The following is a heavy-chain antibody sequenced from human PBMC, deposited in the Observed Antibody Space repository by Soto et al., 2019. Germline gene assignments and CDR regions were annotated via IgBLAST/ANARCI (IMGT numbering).Heavy chain of an antibody. CDR3: ARGRDCSSTSCYVNYYYYGMDV. CDR1: GGSFSGYY. J-gene: IGHJ6*02. CDR2: INHSGST. Sequence: SETLSLTCAVYGGSFSGYYWSWIRQPPGKGLEWFGEINHSGSTNYNPSLKSRVTISVDTSKNQFSLKLSSVTAADKAVYYCARGRDCSSTSCYVNYYYYGMDVWGQGTTVTVS. V-gene: IGHV4-34*01. D-gene: IGHD2-2*01.